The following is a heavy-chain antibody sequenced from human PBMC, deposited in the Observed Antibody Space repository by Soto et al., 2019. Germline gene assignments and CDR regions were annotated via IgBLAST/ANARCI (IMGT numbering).Heavy chain of an antibody. D-gene: IGHD3-22*01. Sequence: QVQLVQSGAEVRKPGSSVKVSCKASGGTFSRHAISWVRQAPGQGLEWMGGIIPMFGTGNHAQKFQGRVTITADESRSRGYMELSSLRSEDTAVYYCAGGLGYDSTDYYYAYWGQGALVIVSS. J-gene: IGHJ4*02. CDR2: IIPMFGTG. V-gene: IGHV1-69*01. CDR3: AGGLGYDSTDYYYAY. CDR1: GGTFSRHA.